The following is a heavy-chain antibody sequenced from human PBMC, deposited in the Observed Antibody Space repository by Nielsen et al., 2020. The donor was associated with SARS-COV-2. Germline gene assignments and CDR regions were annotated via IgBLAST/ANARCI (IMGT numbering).Heavy chain of an antibody. CDR1: GGTFSSYA. D-gene: IGHD3-22*01. V-gene: IGHV1-46*01. CDR3: ARTDRSGFLAFFQH. CDR2: INPGVDST. J-gene: IGHJ1*01. Sequence: ASVKVSCKASGGTFSSYAISWIRQAPGQGLEWMGIINPGVDSTSYAQKFQGRLSMTRDTSTSTVYMYLSSLRSEDTAVYYCARTDRSGFLAFFQHWGQGSLVTVSS.